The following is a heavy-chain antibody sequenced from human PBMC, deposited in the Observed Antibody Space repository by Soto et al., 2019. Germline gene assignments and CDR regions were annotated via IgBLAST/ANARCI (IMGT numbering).Heavy chain of an antibody. CDR1: GFTFDDYA. CDR3: AKDNRPYYDILTGYSFDY. V-gene: IGHV3-9*01. J-gene: IGHJ4*02. CDR2: ISWNSGSI. D-gene: IGHD3-9*01. Sequence: EVQLVESGGGLVQPGRPLRLSCAASGFTFDDYAMHWVRQAPGKGLEWVSGISWNSGSIGYADSVKGRFTISRDNAKNSLYLQMNSLRAEDTALYYCAKDNRPYYDILTGYSFDYWGQGTLVTVSS.